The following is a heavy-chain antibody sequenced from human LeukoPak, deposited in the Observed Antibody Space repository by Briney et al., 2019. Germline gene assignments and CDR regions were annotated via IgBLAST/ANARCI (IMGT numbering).Heavy chain of an antibody. V-gene: IGHV3-7*01. CDR2: IKEDGSEK. D-gene: IGHD3-10*01. J-gene: IGHJ3*02. CDR1: GFTFSNHW. Sequence: PGGSLRLSCAASGFTFSNHWMSWIRQAPGKGLEWVANIKEDGSEKYYVADVRGRFTISRDNAKNSVSPQMSSLRGEDTAMYYCTRISLSSGGELLEAFDTWGQGTVVTVSS. CDR3: TRISLSSGGELLEAFDT.